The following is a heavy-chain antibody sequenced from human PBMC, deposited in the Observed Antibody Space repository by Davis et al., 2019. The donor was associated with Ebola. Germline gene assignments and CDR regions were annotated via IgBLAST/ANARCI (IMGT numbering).Heavy chain of an antibody. V-gene: IGHV1-69*04. J-gene: IGHJ4*02. CDR2: IIPILGIA. CDR1: GGTFSSYA. Sequence: AASVKVSCKASGGTFSSYAISWVRQAPGQGLEWMGRIIPILGIANYAQKVQGRVTITADKSTSTAYMEVRSLRSDDTAVYYCARVPLLGSGWDYYFDYWGQGTLVTVSS. D-gene: IGHD6-19*01. CDR3: ARVPLLGSGWDYYFDY.